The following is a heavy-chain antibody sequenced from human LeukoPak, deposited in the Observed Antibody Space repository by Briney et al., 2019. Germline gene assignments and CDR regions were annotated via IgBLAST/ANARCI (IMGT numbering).Heavy chain of an antibody. CDR1: GGSISSYY. V-gene: IGHV4-59*12. CDR2: IYYSGST. Sequence: SETLSLTCTVSGGSISSYYWSWIRQPPGKGLEWIGYIYYSGSTNYNPSLKSRVTISVDTSKNQFSLKVGSVTAADTAVYYCARDSGLLSAALHYWGQGTLVTVSS. CDR3: ARDSGLLSAALHY. D-gene: IGHD3-10*01. J-gene: IGHJ4*02.